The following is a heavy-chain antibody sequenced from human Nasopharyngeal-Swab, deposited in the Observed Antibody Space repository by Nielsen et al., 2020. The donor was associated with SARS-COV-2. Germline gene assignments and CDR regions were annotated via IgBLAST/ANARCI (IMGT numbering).Heavy chain of an antibody. D-gene: IGHD3-9*01. Sequence: GESLKISCAASGFTFSSYWMHWVRQAPGKGLVWVSRINSDGSSTSYADSVKGRFTISRDNVKNTLYLQMNSLRAEDTAVYYCAREVNGYYDYWGQGTLVTVSS. J-gene: IGHJ4*02. V-gene: IGHV3-74*01. CDR1: GFTFSSYW. CDR3: AREVNGYYDY. CDR2: INSDGSST.